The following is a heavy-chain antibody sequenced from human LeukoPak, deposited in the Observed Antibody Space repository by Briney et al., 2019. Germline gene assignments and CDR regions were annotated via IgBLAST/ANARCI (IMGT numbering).Heavy chain of an antibody. V-gene: IGHV4-30-4*01. CDR1: GGSISSGDYY. CDR3: ARVPKEDSSGYYYAFDY. CDR2: TYYSGST. Sequence: PSETLSLTCTVSGGSISSGDYYWSWIRQPPGKGLEWIAYTYYSGSTYYNPSLKSRVTISVDTSKNQFSLKLSSVTAADTAVYYCARVPKEDSSGYYYAFDYWGQGTLVTVSS. D-gene: IGHD3-22*01. J-gene: IGHJ4*02.